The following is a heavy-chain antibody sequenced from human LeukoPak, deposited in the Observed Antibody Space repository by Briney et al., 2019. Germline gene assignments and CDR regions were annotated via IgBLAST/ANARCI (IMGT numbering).Heavy chain of an antibody. CDR3: ARVSGIAVAGLGYYFDY. CDR2: INPSGGST. CDR1: GYTFTSYG. V-gene: IGHV1-46*01. J-gene: IGHJ4*02. D-gene: IGHD6-19*01. Sequence: ASVKVSCKASGYTFTSYGISWVRQAPGQGLEWMGIINPSGGSTSYAQKFQGRVTMTRDMSTSTVYMELSSLRSEDTAVYYCARVSGIAVAGLGYYFDYWGQGTLVTVSS.